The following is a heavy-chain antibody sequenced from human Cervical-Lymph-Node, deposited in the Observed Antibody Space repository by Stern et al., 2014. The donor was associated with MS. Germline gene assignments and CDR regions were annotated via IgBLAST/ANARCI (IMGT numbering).Heavy chain of an antibody. CDR2: IWYDGSNR. V-gene: IGHV3-33*01. Sequence: VHLVESGGGVVQPGRSLRLSCAASGFTFSSSGMHWVRQAPGKGLELLAIIWYDGSNRYYADSVKGRFTISRDNSKNTLYLQMNSLRAEDTAVYYCAREGGNTAEYFQHWGQGTLVTVSS. CDR3: AREGGNTAEYFQH. D-gene: IGHD4-23*01. CDR1: GFTFSSSG. J-gene: IGHJ1*01.